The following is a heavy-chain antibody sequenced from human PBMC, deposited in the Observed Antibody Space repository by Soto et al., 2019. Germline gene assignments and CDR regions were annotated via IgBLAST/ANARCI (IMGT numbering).Heavy chain of an antibody. D-gene: IGHD3-22*01. Sequence: GGSLRLSCVGSGFTFSNYWMHWVRQAPGKGLEWVSRVKSDGSSTSYADSVKGRFTISRDNAKNSLYLQMNSLRAEDTAVYYCARDPYYDSSGYYYSLGNWFDPWGQGTLVTVSS. CDR1: GFTFSNYW. V-gene: IGHV3-74*01. J-gene: IGHJ5*02. CDR2: VKSDGSST. CDR3: ARDPYYDSSGYYYSLGNWFDP.